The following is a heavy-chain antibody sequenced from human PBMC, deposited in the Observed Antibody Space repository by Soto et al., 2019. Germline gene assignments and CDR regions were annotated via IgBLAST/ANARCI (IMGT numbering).Heavy chain of an antibody. V-gene: IGHV3-23*01. CDR2: IRSSGVST. J-gene: IGHJ4*02. CDR3: AKYQPMTQPRPYFDY. D-gene: IGHD3-22*01. Sequence: EVQLLEAGGDLIQPGGSLRLSCAASGFTFSSYAMSWVRQAPGKGRGWVSAIRSSGVSTFYADSVKGRFTISRDNSRNTLYRQMNSLRAEDTAIYYCAKYQPMTQPRPYFDYWGQGTLVTVSS. CDR1: GFTFSSYA.